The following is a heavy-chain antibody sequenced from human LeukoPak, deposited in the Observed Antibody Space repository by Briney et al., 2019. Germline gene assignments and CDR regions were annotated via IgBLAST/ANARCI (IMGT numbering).Heavy chain of an antibody. CDR2: IYGGST. CDR3: AGAHSNSFYFDF. CDR1: GGSVRTYY. V-gene: IGHV4-59*02. J-gene: IGHJ4*02. D-gene: IGHD4-11*01. Sequence: SETLSLTCTVSGGSVRTYYWSWIRQSPGKGLEWIGYIYGGSTNYNPSLKSRVTISVDASKNQCSLKLRSVTAADTAVYFCAGAHSNSFYFDFWGQGTLVSVSS.